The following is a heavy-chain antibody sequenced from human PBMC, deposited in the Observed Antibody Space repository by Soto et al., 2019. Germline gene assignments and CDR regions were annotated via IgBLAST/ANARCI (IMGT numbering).Heavy chain of an antibody. CDR1: GGSISSSNNYY. Sequence: SETLSLTCTVSGGSISSSNNYYWGWIRQPPGKGLEWIGSIYHSGSTYYNPSLKSRVTISVDRSKNQFSLQVSSVTAADTAVYYCATSYGNAWYTYWGQGTLVTVSS. D-gene: IGHD6-13*01. CDR2: IYHSGST. J-gene: IGHJ4*02. V-gene: IGHV4-39*01. CDR3: ATSYGNAWYTY.